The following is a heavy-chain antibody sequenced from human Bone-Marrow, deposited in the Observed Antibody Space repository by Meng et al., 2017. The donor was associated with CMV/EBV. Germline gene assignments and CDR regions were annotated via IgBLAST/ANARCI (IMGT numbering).Heavy chain of an antibody. Sequence: GGSLRLSCAASGFTFSDYYMSWIRQAPGKGLEWVSYISSSGSTIYYADSVKGRFTISRDNSKNTLYLQMNSLRAEDTAVYYCARDSYGGNSVFYAYYYYYGMDVWGQGTTVTVSS. CDR3: ARDSYGGNSVFYAYYYYYGMDV. D-gene: IGHD4-23*01. CDR2: ISSSGSTI. J-gene: IGHJ6*02. CDR1: GFTFSDYY. V-gene: IGHV3-11*04.